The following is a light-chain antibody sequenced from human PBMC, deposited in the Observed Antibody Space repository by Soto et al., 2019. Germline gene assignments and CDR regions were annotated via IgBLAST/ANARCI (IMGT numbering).Light chain of an antibody. CDR2: AAS. J-gene: IGKJ4*01. CDR1: QSVSSSF. V-gene: IGKV3D-20*02. CDR3: QQRSNWPSLT. Sequence: IVLTQSPGTLSLSPGERATLSCRASQSVSSSFLAWYQQKPGRAPRLLIYAASTRATGLPARFSGSGSGTEFTLTITSLQSEDFAVYYCQQRSNWPSLTFGGETKVDIK.